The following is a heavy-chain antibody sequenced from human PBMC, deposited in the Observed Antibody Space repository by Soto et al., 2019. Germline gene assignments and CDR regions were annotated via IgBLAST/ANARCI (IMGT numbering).Heavy chain of an antibody. D-gene: IGHD5-12*01. CDR3: ATRAGGYGY. J-gene: IGHJ4*02. V-gene: IGHV1-69*02. Sequence: QVQLVQSGAEVKKPGSSVKVSCKASGGTFSSYTISWVRQAPGQGLEWMGRIIPILGIANYAQQFQGRVTITADKSTSTAYMELSSLRREDAAVYYCATRAGGYGYWGQGTLVTVSS. CDR2: IIPILGIA. CDR1: GGTFSSYT.